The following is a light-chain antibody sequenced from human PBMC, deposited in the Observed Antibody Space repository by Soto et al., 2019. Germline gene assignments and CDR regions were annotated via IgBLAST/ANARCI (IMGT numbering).Light chain of an antibody. Sequence: EIVMTQSPATLSVSPGDRATLSCRASQDVSKNLAWYQQKPGQAPRLLVYGASTRATGIPARPSGSGSGTKFTLTISRLQSEVFAVYCCQQFSTWPYTFGRGTKLQI. J-gene: IGKJ2*01. CDR2: GAS. CDR1: QDVSKN. CDR3: QQFSTWPYT. V-gene: IGKV3-15*01.